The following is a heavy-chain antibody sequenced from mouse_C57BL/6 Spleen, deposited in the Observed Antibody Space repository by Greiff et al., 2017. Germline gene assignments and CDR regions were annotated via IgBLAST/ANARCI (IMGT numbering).Heavy chain of an antibody. Sequence: VQLQQSGPELVKPGASVKISCKASGYAFSSSWMNWVKQRPGKGLEWIGRIYPGDGDTNYNGKFKGKATLTADKSSSTAYMQLSSLTSEDSAVYFGASPSYYAHRGFAYWGQGTLVTVSA. CDR1: GYAFSSSW. CDR2: IYPGDGDT. D-gene: IGHD2-1*01. CDR3: ASPSYYAHRGFAY. J-gene: IGHJ3*01. V-gene: IGHV1-82*01.